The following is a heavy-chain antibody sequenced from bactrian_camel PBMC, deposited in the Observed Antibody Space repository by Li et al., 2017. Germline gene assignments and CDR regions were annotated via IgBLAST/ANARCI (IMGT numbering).Heavy chain of an antibody. D-gene: IGHD6*01. CDR1: GFRTDTYC. V-gene: IGHV3S60*01. J-gene: IGHJ4*01. Sequence: HVQLVESGGGSVQTGGSLRLSCAASGFRTDTYCMGWFRQAPGKERERVAIINGFATTTLVDSVKGRFTISRDKDKNMVDLQMNSLNPEDTAMYYCAAGPNDPRYGCLLGSGSGYLYWGQGTQVTVS. CDR2: INGFATT. CDR3: AAGPNDPRYGCLLGSGSGYLY.